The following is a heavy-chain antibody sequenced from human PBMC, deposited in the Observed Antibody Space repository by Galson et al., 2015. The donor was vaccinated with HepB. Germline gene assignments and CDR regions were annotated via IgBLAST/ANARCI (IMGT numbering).Heavy chain of an antibody. Sequence: SETLSLTCTVSGGSISSYYWSWIRQPPGKGLEWIGYIYYSGSTNYNPSLKSRVTISVDTSKNQFSLKLSSVTAADTAVYYCARAPESYYYDSSGYPYGMGWGPFDYWGQGTLVTVSS. CDR3: ARAPESYYYDSSGYPYGMGWGPFDY. CDR1: GGSISSYY. V-gene: IGHV4-59*01. CDR2: IYYSGST. J-gene: IGHJ4*02. D-gene: IGHD3-22*01.